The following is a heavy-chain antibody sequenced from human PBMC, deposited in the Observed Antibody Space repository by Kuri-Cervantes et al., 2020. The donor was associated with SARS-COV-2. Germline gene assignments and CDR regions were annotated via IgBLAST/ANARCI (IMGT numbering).Heavy chain of an antibody. Sequence: LSLTCAVSGFTFTSYAMHWVRQAPGKGLEWVAVISYDGSTKYYGDSVKGRFTISRDNSKNTLYLQMDSLRAEDTAVYYCAKDQHGIIVVVAAIDYWGQGTLVTVSS. J-gene: IGHJ4*02. V-gene: IGHV3-30*18. CDR2: ISYDGSTK. CDR1: GFTFTSYA. CDR3: AKDQHGIIVVVAAIDY. D-gene: IGHD2-15*01.